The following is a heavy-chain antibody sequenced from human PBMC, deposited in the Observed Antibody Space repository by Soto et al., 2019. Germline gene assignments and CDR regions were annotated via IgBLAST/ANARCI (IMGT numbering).Heavy chain of an antibody. CDR2: ISASGGAT. V-gene: IGHV3-23*01. J-gene: IGHJ4*02. Sequence: EVELLESGGGLVQPGGPLNPSVVAFGLPFTTNAMGWARRAPGKGLEWVAAISASGGATIHADSVKGRLTISRDNSKNTLYLQMNSLRAEDTAVYYCAKDVEGGSLFRGAFDYWGQGTQVTVSS. D-gene: IGHD1-26*01. CDR1: GLPFTTNA. CDR3: AKDVEGGSLFRGAFDY.